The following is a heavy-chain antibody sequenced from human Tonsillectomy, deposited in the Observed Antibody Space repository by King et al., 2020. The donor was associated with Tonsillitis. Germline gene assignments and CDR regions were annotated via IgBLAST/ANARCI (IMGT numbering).Heavy chain of an antibody. Sequence: QVQLVESGGGVVQPGRSLRLSCAASGFPFSSYGMHWVRQAPGKGLEWVAVISYDDSNKYYADSVKGRSTISRDYSKDTLYLQMNSLRAEDTAVYYCAKDLLVWHPMGAFHIWGQGTMVTVSS. V-gene: IGHV3-30*18. D-gene: IGHD6-13*01. CDR3: AKDLLVWHPMGAFHI. J-gene: IGHJ3*02. CDR2: ISYDDSNK. CDR1: GFPFSSYG.